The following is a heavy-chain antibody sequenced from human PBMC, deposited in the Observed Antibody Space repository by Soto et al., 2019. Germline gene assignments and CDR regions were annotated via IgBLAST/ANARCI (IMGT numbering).Heavy chain of an antibody. CDR2: ISHSGST. CDR1: GDSVSSINW. V-gene: IGHV4-4*02. D-gene: IGHD6-19*01. CDR3: ARGTGWAFDD. J-gene: IGHJ4*02. Sequence: QVQLQESGPGLVRPSGTLSLTCAVSGDSVSSINWWSWVRQPPGKGLEWIGEISHSGSTNYNPSLKSRVPISVDKSKHQFSLKLSSVTAADTAVYHCARGTGWAFDDWGQGSLVTVSS.